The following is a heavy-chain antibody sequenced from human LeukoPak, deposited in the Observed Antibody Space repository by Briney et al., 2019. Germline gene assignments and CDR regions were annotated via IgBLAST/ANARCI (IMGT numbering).Heavy chain of an antibody. D-gene: IGHD2-2*01. J-gene: IGHJ4*02. CDR3: ARDPRWQHQLLQGVAGNVIPPDY. CDR1: GFTFSSYG. Sequence: PGGSLRLSCAASGFTFSSYGMHWVRQAPGKGLEWVAIISYDINTEYYADSVKGRFTISRDNSKSTLYLQMNSLRAEDTAVYYCARDPRWQHQLLQGVAGNVIPPDYWGQGTLVTVSS. V-gene: IGHV3-30*19. CDR2: ISYDINTE.